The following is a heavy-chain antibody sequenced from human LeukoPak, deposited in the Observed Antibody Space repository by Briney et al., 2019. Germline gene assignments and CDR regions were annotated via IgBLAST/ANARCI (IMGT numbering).Heavy chain of an antibody. CDR1: GFTFSSYS. J-gene: IGHJ4*02. D-gene: IGHD2-2*01. CDR3: AREDIVVVPAATPAIDY. V-gene: IGHV3-48*04. Sequence: GGSLRLSCAASGFTFSSYSMNWVRQAPGKGLEWVSYISSSSSTIYYADSVKGRFTISRDNAKNSLYLQMNSLRAEDTDVYYCAREDIVVVPAATPAIDYWGQGTLVTVSS. CDR2: ISSSSSTI.